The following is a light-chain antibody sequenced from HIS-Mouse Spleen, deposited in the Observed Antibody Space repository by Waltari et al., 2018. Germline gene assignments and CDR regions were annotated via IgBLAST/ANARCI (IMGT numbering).Light chain of an antibody. CDR1: QSVLYSSNNKHY. J-gene: IGKJ1*01. Sequence: DIVMTQSPDSLAVALGERATINCKSRQSVLYSSNNKHYLALYQQKPGQPPKLLIYWASTRDSGVPDRFSGRGSGTDFTLTISSLQAEDVAVYYCQQYYSTPWTFGQGTKVEIK. CDR3: QQYYSTPWT. V-gene: IGKV4-1*01. CDR2: WAS.